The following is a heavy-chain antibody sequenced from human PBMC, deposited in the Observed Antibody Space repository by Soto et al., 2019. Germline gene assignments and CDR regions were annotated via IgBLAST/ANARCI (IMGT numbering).Heavy chain of an antibody. J-gene: IGHJ4*02. CDR2: IFHSGAT. D-gene: IGHD1-1*01. Sequence: QVQLQESGPGLVEPSGTLSLTCAVSGDSISSSHWWSWVRHSPGKGLEWIGEIFHSGATKYNPSLESRVTMAVDKSNNQLSRKLRSVTAADTAVYYCARQLERGDLPEGFEYWGQGTLATVSS. CDR1: GDSISSSHW. V-gene: IGHV4-4*02. CDR3: ARQLERGDLPEGFEY.